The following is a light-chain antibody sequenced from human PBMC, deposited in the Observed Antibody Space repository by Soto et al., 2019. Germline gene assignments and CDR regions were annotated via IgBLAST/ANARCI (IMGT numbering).Light chain of an antibody. CDR1: QSVSSN. CDR3: QKYNNWRWT. Sequence: EIVMTQSPATLSVSPRERATLSCRASQSVSSNLAWYQQKPGQAPRLLIYCASTRATGIPARFSGSGSGTEFTLTISSLQSEDFRVYYCQKYNNWRWTFGQGTKVQIK. V-gene: IGKV3-15*01. CDR2: CAS. J-gene: IGKJ1*01.